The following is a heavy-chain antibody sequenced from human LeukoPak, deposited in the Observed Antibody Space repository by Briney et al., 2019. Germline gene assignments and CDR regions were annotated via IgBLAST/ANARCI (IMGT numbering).Heavy chain of an antibody. V-gene: IGHV3-7*01. D-gene: IGHD4-17*01. J-gene: IGHJ4*02. CDR1: GFTVSSYW. Sequence: QTGGSLRRSCAASGFTVSSYWMTWVRQAPGKGLEWVANIKQDGSEKYYVDSVKGRFTISRDNAKNSLYLQMNSLRAEDTAVYYCARRDHGDYGEEYWGQGTLVTVSS. CDR3: ARRDHGDYGEEY. CDR2: IKQDGSEK.